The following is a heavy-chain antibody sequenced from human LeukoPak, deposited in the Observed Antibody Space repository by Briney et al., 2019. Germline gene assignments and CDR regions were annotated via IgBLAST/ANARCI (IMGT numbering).Heavy chain of an antibody. CDR2: FYSGGST. J-gene: IGHJ3*02. CDR1: GFTVSSNY. D-gene: IGHD4-23*01. Sequence: GGSLRLSCVASGFTVSSNYMSWVRQAPGKGLEWVSVFYSGGSTYYADSVKGRFTISRDNSKNTLYLQMSSLRAEDTAVYYCARDNGGDDAFDIWGQGTMVTVSS. CDR3: ARDNGGDDAFDI. V-gene: IGHV3-53*05.